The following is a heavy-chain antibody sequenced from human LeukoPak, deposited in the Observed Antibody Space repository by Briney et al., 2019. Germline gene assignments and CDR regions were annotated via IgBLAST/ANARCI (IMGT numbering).Heavy chain of an antibody. CDR2: IWYDGSNK. CDR3: ASLCDSSDYRSCGY. V-gene: IGHV3-33*01. D-gene: IGHD3-22*01. Sequence: GRSLRLSCAASGFTFSSYGMHWVRQAPGKGLEWVAVIWYDGSNKYNADSVKGRFTISRDNSKNTLYLQMNSLRAEDTAVYYCASLCDSSDYRSCGYWGQGTLVTVSS. CDR1: GFTFSSYG. J-gene: IGHJ4*02.